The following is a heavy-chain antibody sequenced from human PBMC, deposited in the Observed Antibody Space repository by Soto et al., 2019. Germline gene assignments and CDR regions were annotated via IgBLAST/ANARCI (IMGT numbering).Heavy chain of an antibody. CDR2: IYYSGST. CDR1: GGFINSGDYY. Sequence: SETLSLTCSVSGGFINSGDYYWSWIRQSPGKGLEWIGYIYYSGSTYYNPSLKSRSTISIDTSKNQFFLDVDSVTAADTAVYYCARLYTGYEAFDYWGQGTLVTVSS. D-gene: IGHD5-12*01. CDR3: ARLYTGYEAFDY. V-gene: IGHV4-30-4*01. J-gene: IGHJ4*02.